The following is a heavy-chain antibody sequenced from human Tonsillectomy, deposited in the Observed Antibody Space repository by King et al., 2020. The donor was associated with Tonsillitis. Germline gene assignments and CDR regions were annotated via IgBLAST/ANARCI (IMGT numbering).Heavy chain of an antibody. Sequence: QLQESGPGLVKPSQTLSLTCAVSGGSISSGGYSWSWIRQPPGKGLEWIGYIYYSGSTYYNPSLKSRVTISVDTSKNQFSLKLSSVTAADTAVYYCAGLCGDYCWYFDLWGRGTLVTVSS. CDR2: IYYSGST. V-gene: IGHV4-30-4*07. D-gene: IGHD4-17*01. CDR3: AGLCGDYCWYFDL. CDR1: GGSISSGGYS. J-gene: IGHJ2*01.